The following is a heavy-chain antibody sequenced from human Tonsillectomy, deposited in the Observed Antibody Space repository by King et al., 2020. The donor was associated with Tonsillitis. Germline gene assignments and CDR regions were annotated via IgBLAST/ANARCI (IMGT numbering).Heavy chain of an antibody. J-gene: IGHJ6*02. CDR2: LYSGGST. CDR3: AREKWELSSRFYYYYGMDV. CDR1: GFTVSSNY. Sequence: VQLVESGGGLIQPGGSLRLSCAASGFTVSSNYMSWVRQAPGKGLEWVSVLYSGGSTYYADSVKGRFTISRDKSKNMLYLQMNSLTAEETAVYYCAREKWELSSRFYYYYGMDVWGQGTTVTVSS. D-gene: IGHD1-26*01. V-gene: IGHV3-53*01.